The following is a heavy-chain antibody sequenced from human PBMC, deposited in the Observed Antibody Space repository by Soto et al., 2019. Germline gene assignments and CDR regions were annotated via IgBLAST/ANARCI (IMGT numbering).Heavy chain of an antibody. CDR3: AKDPSYYDFWGWFDP. Sequence: QVQLVESGGGVVQPGRSLRLSYAASGFTFSSYGMHWVRQAPGMGLEWVAVISYDGSNKYYADSVKGRFTISRDNSKNTLYLQMNSLRAEDTAVYYCAKDPSYYDFWGWFDPWGQGTLVTVSS. J-gene: IGHJ5*02. CDR1: GFTFSSYG. V-gene: IGHV3-30*18. D-gene: IGHD3-3*01. CDR2: ISYDGSNK.